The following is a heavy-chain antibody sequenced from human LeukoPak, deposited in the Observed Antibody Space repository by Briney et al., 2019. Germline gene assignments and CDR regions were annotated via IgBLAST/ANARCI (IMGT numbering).Heavy chain of an antibody. D-gene: IGHD3-3*01. J-gene: IGHJ4*02. CDR3: ARRALYDFWSGYGGGGNFDY. V-gene: IGHV4-38-2*02. CDR1: GYSISSGYY. CDR2: IHHSGST. Sequence: SETLSLTCIVSGYSISSGYYWGWIRQPPGKGLEWIGNIHHSGSTYYNPSLKSRVTISVDTSKNQLSLKLSSVTAADTAVYYCARRALYDFWSGYGGGGNFDYWGQGTLVTVSS.